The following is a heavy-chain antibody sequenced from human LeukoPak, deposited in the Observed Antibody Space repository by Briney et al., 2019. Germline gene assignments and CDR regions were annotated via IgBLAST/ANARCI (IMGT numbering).Heavy chain of an antibody. CDR1: GFTFSSYG. Sequence: GGSLRLSCAASGFTFSSYGMHWVSQAPGKGLDWVAFIHHDGSNKYYADSVRGRFTISRDNSKNTLYLQMNSLRAEDTAVYYCARSIDYWGQGTLVTVSS. CDR3: ARSIDY. V-gene: IGHV3-30*02. CDR2: IHHDGSNK. J-gene: IGHJ4*02.